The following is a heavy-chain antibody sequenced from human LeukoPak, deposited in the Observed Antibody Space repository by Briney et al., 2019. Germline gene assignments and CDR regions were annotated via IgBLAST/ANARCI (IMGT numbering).Heavy chain of an antibody. V-gene: IGHV3-11*01. J-gene: IGHJ3*02. Sequence: GGSLRLSCAASGFTFSDYYMSWIRQAPGKGLEWVSYISSGSTIYYADSVKGRFTISRDNAKNSLYLQMNSLRAEDTAVYYCASSGAYSLDAFDIWGQGTMVTVSS. CDR1: GFTFSDYY. CDR2: ISSGSTI. D-gene: IGHD3-10*01. CDR3: ASSGAYSLDAFDI.